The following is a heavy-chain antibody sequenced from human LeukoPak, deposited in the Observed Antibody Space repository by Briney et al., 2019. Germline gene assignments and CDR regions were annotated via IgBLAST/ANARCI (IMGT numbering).Heavy chain of an antibody. CDR1: GFTFSSYW. CDR3: ATAGTTDYFDY. D-gene: IGHD1-1*01. J-gene: IGHJ4*02. Sequence: PGGSLRLSCAASGFTFSSYWMHWVRQAPGKGLVWVSRINSDGSSTSYADSVKGRFTISRDNAKNTLYLQMNSLRAEDTAVHYCATAGTTDYFDYWGQGTLVTVSS. V-gene: IGHV3-74*01. CDR2: INSDGSST.